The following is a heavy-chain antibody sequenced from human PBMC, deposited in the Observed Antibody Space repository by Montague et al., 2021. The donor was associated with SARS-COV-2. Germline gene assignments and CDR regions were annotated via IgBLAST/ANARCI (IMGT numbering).Heavy chain of an antibody. Sequence: TLSLTCTVSGGSISGGGYYWSWNRKHKGKGLEWIGYSYYSGRNNYKPSLKSRLTISVDTSKNQFSLKLSSVTAADTAVYYCARGEGVMVYVYGMDVWGQGTTVTVSS. CDR1: GGSISGGGYY. V-gene: IGHV4-31*03. J-gene: IGHJ6*02. D-gene: IGHD2-8*01. CDR3: ARGEGVMVYVYGMDV. CDR2: SYYSGRN.